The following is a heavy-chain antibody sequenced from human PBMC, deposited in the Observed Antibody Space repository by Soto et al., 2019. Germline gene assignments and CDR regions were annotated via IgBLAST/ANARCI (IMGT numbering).Heavy chain of an antibody. CDR3: ARGRSRLAVAGTRRWFDP. D-gene: IGHD6-19*01. CDR2: INHSGST. V-gene: IGHV4-34*01. J-gene: IGHJ5*02. Sequence: QVQLQQWGAGLLKPSETLSLTCAVYGGSFSGYYWSWIRQPPGKGLEWIGEINHSGSTNYNPSLKSRVTISVDTSKKQFSLKLSSVTAADTAVYYCARGRSRLAVAGTRRWFDPWGQGTLVTVSS. CDR1: GGSFSGYY.